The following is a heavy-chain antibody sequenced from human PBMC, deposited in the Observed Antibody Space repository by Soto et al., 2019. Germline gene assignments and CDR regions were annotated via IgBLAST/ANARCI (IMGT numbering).Heavy chain of an antibody. J-gene: IGHJ6*02. D-gene: IGHD5-12*01. V-gene: IGHV3-23*01. CDR1: GFTFSSYP. Sequence: GGSLRLSCAASGFTFSSYPMSWVRQAPGKGLEWVSAISGSGGSTYYADSVKGRFSISRDNSKNTLYLQMNSLRAEDTAVYYCAKDLATVVNYYYYGMDVWGQGTTVTVSS. CDR3: AKDLATVVNYYYYGMDV. CDR2: ISGSGGST.